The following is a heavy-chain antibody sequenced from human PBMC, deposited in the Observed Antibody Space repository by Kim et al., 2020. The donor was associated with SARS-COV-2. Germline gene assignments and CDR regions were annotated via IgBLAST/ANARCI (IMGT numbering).Heavy chain of an antibody. J-gene: IGHJ6*02. CDR3: VRGSGDYGYGMGV. Sequence: GGSLRLSCAASGFTFSSYWMHWVRQAPGKGLVWVSRINNDGSGTSYADSVKGRFTISRDNAKNTLYLQMNSLRAEDTAVYYCVRGSGDYGYGMGVWGQGTTVTVSS. V-gene: IGHV3-74*01. CDR1: GFTFSSYW. CDR2: INNDGSGT. D-gene: IGHD3-3*01.